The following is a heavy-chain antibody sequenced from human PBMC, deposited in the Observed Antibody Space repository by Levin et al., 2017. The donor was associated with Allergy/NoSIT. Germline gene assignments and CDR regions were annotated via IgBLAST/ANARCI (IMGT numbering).Heavy chain of an antibody. Sequence: GASVKVSCAASGFTFISYWMSWVRQAPGKGLEWVANIKQDGTEKYYVDSVKGRFTISKDNAKNSVDLQMTSLRVEDTAVYYCARNWRSAFDIWGQGTMVTVSS. CDR1: GFTFISYW. D-gene: IGHD2-8*02. J-gene: IGHJ3*02. CDR3: ARNWRSAFDI. V-gene: IGHV3-7*04. CDR2: IKQDGTEK.